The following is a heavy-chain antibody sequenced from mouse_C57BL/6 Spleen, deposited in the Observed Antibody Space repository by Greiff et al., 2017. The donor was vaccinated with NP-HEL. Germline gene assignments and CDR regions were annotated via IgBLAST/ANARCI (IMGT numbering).Heavy chain of an antibody. Sequence: EVQLQQSVAELVRPGASVKLSCTASGFNFKNSCMHWVKQRPVQGLEWIGRIDPANGNTKYAPKFQGKATITADTSSNTSSLQLSSMTSEDTAIYYCGRSGLLHYYYAMDYWGQGTSVTVSS. J-gene: IGHJ4*01. CDR3: GRSGLLHYYYAMDY. CDR2: IDPANGNT. V-gene: IGHV14-3*01. D-gene: IGHD2-3*01. CDR1: GFNFKNSC.